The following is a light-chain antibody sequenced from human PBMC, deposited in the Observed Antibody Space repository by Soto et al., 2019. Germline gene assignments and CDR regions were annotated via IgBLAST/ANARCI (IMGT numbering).Light chain of an antibody. CDR2: EVS. V-gene: IGLV2-14*03. J-gene: IGLJ1*01. CDR1: SSDVGAYDY. CDR3: DSNTTSNTRV. Sequence: QSVLTQPASVSWSPGQTIAISCTGTSSDVGAYDYVSWYQQHPDKAPKLIIYEVSHRPAGVSHRFSASKYVNTATLNISGLQPEDEDDYSCDSNTTSNTRVFGTGTKVKVL.